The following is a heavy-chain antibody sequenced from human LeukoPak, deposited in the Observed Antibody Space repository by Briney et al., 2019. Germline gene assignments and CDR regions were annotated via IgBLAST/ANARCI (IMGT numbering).Heavy chain of an antibody. CDR3: ARDAESQDIAVDGSYFDY. D-gene: IGHD6-19*01. CDR1: GGTFSIYA. Sequence: SVKVSCKASGGTFSIYAISWVRQAPGQGLEWMGGIIPIFGTANYAQKFQGRVTITADKSTSTAYMELSRLRSEDTAVYYCARDAESQDIAVDGSYFDYWGQGTLLTVSS. CDR2: IIPIFGTA. J-gene: IGHJ4*02. V-gene: IGHV1-69*06.